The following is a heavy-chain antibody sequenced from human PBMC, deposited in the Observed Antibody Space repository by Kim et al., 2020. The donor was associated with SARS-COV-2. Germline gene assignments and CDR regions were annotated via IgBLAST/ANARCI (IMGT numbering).Heavy chain of an antibody. D-gene: IGHD3-3*01. CDR1: GGSFSGYY. V-gene: IGHV4-34*01. J-gene: IGHJ6*02. Sequence: SETLSLTCAVYGGSFSGYYWSWIRQPPGKGLEWIGEIDHSGSTNYNPSLKSRVTISVDTSKNQFSLKLSSVTAADTAVYYCARGRRITSFGVVISRYGMEVWGQGTTVTVSS. CDR3: ARGRRITSFGVVISRYGMEV. CDR2: IDHSGST.